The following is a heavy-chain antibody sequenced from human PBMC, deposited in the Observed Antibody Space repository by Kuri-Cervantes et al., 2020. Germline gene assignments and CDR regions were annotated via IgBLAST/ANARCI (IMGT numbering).Heavy chain of an antibody. V-gene: IGHV4-39*07. Sequence: SETLSLTCTVSGGSISSSSYYWGWIRQPPGKGLEWIGSIYYSGSTYYNPSLKSRVTISVDTSKNQFSLKLSSVTAADTAVYYCAKTKVVAYYYGSGSYFDYWGQGTLVTVSS. D-gene: IGHD3-10*01. CDR1: GGSISSSSYY. CDR3: AKTKVVAYYYGSGSYFDY. CDR2: IYYSGST. J-gene: IGHJ4*02.